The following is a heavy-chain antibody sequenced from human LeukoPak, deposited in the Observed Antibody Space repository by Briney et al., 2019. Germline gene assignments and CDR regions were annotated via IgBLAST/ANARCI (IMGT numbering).Heavy chain of an antibody. J-gene: IGHJ4*02. V-gene: IGHV4-39*07. CDR1: GGSISSSSYF. D-gene: IGHD6-13*01. CDR3: ARGSSSWHY. CDR2: IHFSGSA. Sequence: PSETLSLTCTVSGGSISSSSYFWGWIRQPPGKGLEWIGSIHFSGSAYYNPSLKSRVTILVDTSKNQFSLKLSSVTAADTAVYYCARGSSSWHYWGQGTLVTVSS.